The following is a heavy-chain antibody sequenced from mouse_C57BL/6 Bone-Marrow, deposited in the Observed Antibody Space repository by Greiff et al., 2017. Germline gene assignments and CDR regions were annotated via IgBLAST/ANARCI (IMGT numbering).Heavy chain of an antibody. D-gene: IGHD2-10*01. CDR2: INPNNGGT. V-gene: IGHV1-26*01. Sequence: EVKLQQSGPELVKPGASVKISCKASGYTFTDYYMNWVKQSHGKSLEWIGDINPNNGGTSYNQKFKGKATLTVDKSSSTAYMELRSLTSEDSAVYYCARTYSLGNFDYWGQAPLSQSPQ. J-gene: IGHJ2*01. CDR1: GYTFTDYY. CDR3: ARTYSLGNFDY.